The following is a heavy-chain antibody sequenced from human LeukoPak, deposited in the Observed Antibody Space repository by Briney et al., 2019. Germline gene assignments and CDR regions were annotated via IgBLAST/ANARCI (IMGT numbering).Heavy chain of an antibody. Sequence: GGSLRLSCAASGFTFSSYWMSWVRQAPGKELEWVANIKQDGSEKYYVDSVKGRFTISRDNAKNSLYLQMNSLRAEDTAVYYCAREEILDGDYGMDVWGQGTTVTVSS. J-gene: IGHJ6*02. D-gene: IGHD5-24*01. CDR2: IKQDGSEK. V-gene: IGHV3-7*01. CDR3: AREEILDGDYGMDV. CDR1: GFTFSSYW.